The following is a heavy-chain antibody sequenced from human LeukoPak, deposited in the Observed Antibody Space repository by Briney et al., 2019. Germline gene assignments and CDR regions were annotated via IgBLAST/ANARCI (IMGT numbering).Heavy chain of an antibody. CDR3: ARGQRTRPGYYYMDV. J-gene: IGHJ6*03. D-gene: IGHD6-6*01. CDR1: GYTFTSYD. V-gene: IGHV1-8*03. CDR2: MNPNSGNT. Sequence: GASVKVSCKASGYTFTSYDINWVRQATGQGLEWMGWMNPNSGNTGYAQKFQGRVTITRNTSISTAYMELSSLRSEDTAVYYCARGQRTRPGYYYMDVWGKGTTVTVSS.